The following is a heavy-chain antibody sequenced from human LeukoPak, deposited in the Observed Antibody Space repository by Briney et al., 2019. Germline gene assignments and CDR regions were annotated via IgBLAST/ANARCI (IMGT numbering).Heavy chain of an antibody. Sequence: SETLSLTCTVSGGSLSSYYWSWIRQRPGKGLEWIGYIYTSGSTNYNPSLPRRVTISVDTSKNQYSLKLSSVTAADTAVYYCARLTVDTAMERGRDYYYYYMDVWGKGTTVTVS. CDR1: GGSLSSYY. V-gene: IGHV4-4*09. D-gene: IGHD5-18*01. CDR2: IYTSGST. J-gene: IGHJ6*03. CDR3: ARLTVDTAMERGRDYYYYYMDV.